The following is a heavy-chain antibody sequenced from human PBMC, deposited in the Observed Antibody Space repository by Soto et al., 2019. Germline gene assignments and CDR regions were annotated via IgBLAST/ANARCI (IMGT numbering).Heavy chain of an antibody. J-gene: IGHJ4*02. V-gene: IGHV4-30-4*01. CDR3: ARSTYGEGYPHFFAD. D-gene: IGHD3-16*02. CDR2: IHNTGNT. Sequence: QVQLQESGPGLVMPSQTLSLTCAVSGGSIDDINSYWTWIRQSPGRSPEWIGDIHNTGNTFYSPSLKRRLAISRDRSKSQFSLKLSAVTAADTAFYDCARSTYGEGYPHFFADWGQGTLVTVAS. CDR1: GGSIDDINSY.